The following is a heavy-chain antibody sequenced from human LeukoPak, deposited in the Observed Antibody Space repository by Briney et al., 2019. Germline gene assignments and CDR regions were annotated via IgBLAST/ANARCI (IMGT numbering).Heavy chain of an antibody. D-gene: IGHD3-22*01. V-gene: IGHV1-2*06. J-gene: IGHJ4*02. Sequence: ASVKVSCKASGYTFTGYYMHWVRQAPGQGLEWMGRINPNSGGTNYAQKFQSRVTMTRDTSISTAYMELSRLRSDDTAVYYCARYYYDSSGYYWYFDYWGQGTLVTVSS. CDR2: INPNSGGT. CDR3: ARYYYDSSGYYWYFDY. CDR1: GYTFTGYY.